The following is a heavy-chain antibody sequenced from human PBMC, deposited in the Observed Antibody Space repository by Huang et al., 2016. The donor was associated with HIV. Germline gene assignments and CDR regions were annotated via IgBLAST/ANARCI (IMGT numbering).Heavy chain of an antibody. D-gene: IGHD3-10*01. CDR3: VRENYGSGSTLHWFDP. Sequence: DVQLVESGGGLVKPGGSLRLSCAASGFSFDSFAMHWVRQAPGKGLEGVASITASSSFKDYAGSLTGRFTVSRDNAKNSLYLQMNSLRPEDTAVYYCVRENYGSGSTLHWFDPWGQGTLVTVSS. V-gene: IGHV3-21*01. J-gene: IGHJ5*02. CDR2: ITASSSFK. CDR1: GFSFDSFA.